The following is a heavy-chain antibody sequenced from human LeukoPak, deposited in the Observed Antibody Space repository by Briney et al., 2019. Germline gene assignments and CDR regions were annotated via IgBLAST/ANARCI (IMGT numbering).Heavy chain of an antibody. CDR1: GFTFSSYG. J-gene: IGHJ4*02. D-gene: IGHD3-22*01. V-gene: IGHV3-30*03. Sequence: GGSLRLSRAASGFTFSSYGMHWVRQAPGKGLEWVAVISYDGSNKYYADSVKGRFTISRDNSKNTLYLQMNSLRAEDTAVYYCASGYFFDYWGQGTLVTVSS. CDR3: ASGYFFDY. CDR2: ISYDGSNK.